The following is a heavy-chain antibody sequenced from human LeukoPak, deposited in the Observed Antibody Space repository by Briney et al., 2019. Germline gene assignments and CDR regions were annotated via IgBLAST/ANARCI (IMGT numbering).Heavy chain of an antibody. J-gene: IGHJ6*03. D-gene: IGHD1-26*01. CDR3: ARDSGWELNYYMDV. CDR2: INWNGGST. V-gene: IGHV3-20*04. CDR1: GFTFDDYG. Sequence: GGSLRLSCAASGFTFDDYGMSWVRQAPGKGLEWVSGINWNGGSTGYADSVKGRFTISRDNAKNSLYPQMSSLRAEDTALYYCARDSGWELNYYMDVWGKGTTVTVSS.